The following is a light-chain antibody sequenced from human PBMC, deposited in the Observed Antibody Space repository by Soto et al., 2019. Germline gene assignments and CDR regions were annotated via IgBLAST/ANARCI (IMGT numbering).Light chain of an antibody. Sequence: ETVLTQSPGTLSLSPGETATLSCRASQSVISDYLAWYQQKPDQAPRLVIYGASGRAAGIPDRFNGSGSGTDFTLTISRLEPEDFAMYYCQQYGSSVFTFGQGTTLAIK. CDR3: QQYGSSVFT. V-gene: IGKV3-20*01. J-gene: IGKJ2*01. CDR2: GAS. CDR1: QSVISDY.